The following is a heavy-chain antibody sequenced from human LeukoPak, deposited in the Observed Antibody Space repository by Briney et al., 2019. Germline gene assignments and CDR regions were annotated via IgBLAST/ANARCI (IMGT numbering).Heavy chain of an antibody. Sequence: SETLSLTCTVSGDSLVSGHYWGWIRQPPGQGLEWVGSVYHSGSIYYNPSLKSRVIMSVDTSKNQFSLKLSSVTAADTAVYYCARAYYYGSGSHDAFDIWGQGTMVTVSS. CDR2: VYHSGSI. CDR3: ARAYYYGSGSHDAFDI. V-gene: IGHV4-38-2*02. J-gene: IGHJ3*02. CDR1: GDSLVSGHY. D-gene: IGHD3-10*01.